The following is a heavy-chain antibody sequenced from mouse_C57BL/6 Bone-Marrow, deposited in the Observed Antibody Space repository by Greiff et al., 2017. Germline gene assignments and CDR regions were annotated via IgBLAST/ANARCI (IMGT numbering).Heavy chain of an antibody. CDR3: ARPYYSNYWYFDV. D-gene: IGHD2-5*01. CDR2: IYPGSGST. CDR1: GYTFTSYW. V-gene: IGHV1-55*01. J-gene: IGHJ1*03. Sequence: VQLQQPGAELVKPGASVKMSCKASGYTFTSYWITWVKQRPGQGLEWIGDIYPGSGSTNYNEKFKSKATLTVDTSSSTAYMQRSSLTSEDYAVYYCARPYYSNYWYFDVWGTGTTVTVSS.